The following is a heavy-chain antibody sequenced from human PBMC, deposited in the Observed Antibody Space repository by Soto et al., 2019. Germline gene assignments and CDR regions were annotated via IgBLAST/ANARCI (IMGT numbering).Heavy chain of an antibody. J-gene: IGHJ6*02. Sequence: PGGSLRLSCAASGFTFSNAWMNWVRQAPGKGLEWVGRIKSKTDGGTTDYAAPVKGRFTISRDNSKNTLYLQMNSLRAEDTAVYYCARDSRWEYGDYRDYYYGMDVWGQGTTVTVSS. CDR2: IKSKTDGGTT. CDR1: GFTFSNAW. CDR3: ARDSRWEYGDYRDYYYGMDV. D-gene: IGHD4-17*01. V-gene: IGHV3-15*07.